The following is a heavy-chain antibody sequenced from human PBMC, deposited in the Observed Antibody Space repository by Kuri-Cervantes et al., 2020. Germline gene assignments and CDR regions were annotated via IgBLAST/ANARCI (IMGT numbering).Heavy chain of an antibody. CDR2: INPNSGGT. Sequence: ASVKVSCKASGYTFTGYYMHWVRQAPGQGLEWMGWINPNSGGTNYAQKLQGRVTMTTDTSTSTAYMELRSLRSDDTAVYYCARESYSSSWYRNPVSDFDYWGQGTLVTVSS. V-gene: IGHV1-2*02. CDR1: GYTFTGYY. D-gene: IGHD6-13*01. CDR3: ARESYSSSWYRNPVSDFDY. J-gene: IGHJ4*02.